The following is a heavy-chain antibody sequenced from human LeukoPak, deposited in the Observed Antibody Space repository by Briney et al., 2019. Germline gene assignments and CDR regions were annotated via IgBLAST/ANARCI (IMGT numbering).Heavy chain of an antibody. D-gene: IGHD3-22*01. CDR2: IYYSGST. Sequence: SETLSLTCTVSGGSISSYYWSWIRQPPGKGLEWIGYIYYSGSTNYNPSLRSRVTISVDTSKNQFSLKLSSVTAADTAVYYCARDGGYYYDSSGYGAFDIWGQGTKVTVSS. V-gene: IGHV4-59*01. CDR1: GGSISSYY. J-gene: IGHJ3*02. CDR3: ARDGGYYYDSSGYGAFDI.